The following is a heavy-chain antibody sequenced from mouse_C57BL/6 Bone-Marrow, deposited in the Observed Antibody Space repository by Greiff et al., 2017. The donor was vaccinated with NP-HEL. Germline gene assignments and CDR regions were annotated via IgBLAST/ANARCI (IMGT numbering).Heavy chain of an antibody. CDR1: GYTFTDYY. J-gene: IGHJ4*01. Sequence: QVTLKESGAELVRPGASVKLSCKASGYTFTDYYINWVKQRPGQGLEWIARIYPGSGNTYYNEKFKGKATLTAEKSSSTAYMQLSSLTSEDSAVYFCAREREGDSPMDYWGQGTSVTVSS. CDR3: AREREGDSPMDY. D-gene: IGHD2-13*01. V-gene: IGHV1-76*01. CDR2: IYPGSGNT.